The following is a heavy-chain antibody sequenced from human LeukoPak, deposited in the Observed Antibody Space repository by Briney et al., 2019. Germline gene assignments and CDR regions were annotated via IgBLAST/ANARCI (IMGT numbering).Heavy chain of an antibody. CDR1: GYTFTGYY. V-gene: IGHV1-8*02. CDR2: MNPNSGNT. Sequence: GASVKVSCKTSGYTFTGYYIHWVRQAPGQGLEWMGWMNPNSGNTGYAQKFQGRVTMTRNTSISTAYMELSSLRSEDTAVYYCARYNCSSTSCYEDYWGQGTLVTVSS. D-gene: IGHD2-2*01. J-gene: IGHJ4*02. CDR3: ARYNCSSTSCYEDY.